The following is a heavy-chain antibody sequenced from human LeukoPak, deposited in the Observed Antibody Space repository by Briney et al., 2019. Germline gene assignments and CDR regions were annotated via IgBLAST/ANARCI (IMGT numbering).Heavy chain of an antibody. D-gene: IGHD6-13*01. J-gene: IGHJ4*02. CDR2: IYYSGST. V-gene: IGHV4-59*06. Sequence: SETPSLTCTVSGGSISSYYWSWIRQHPGKGLEWIGYIYYSGSTYYNPSLKSRVTISVDTSKNQFSLKLSSVTAADTAVYYCAREAGGAAAGNPFDYWGQGTLVTVSS. CDR3: AREAGGAAAGNPFDY. CDR1: GGSISSYY.